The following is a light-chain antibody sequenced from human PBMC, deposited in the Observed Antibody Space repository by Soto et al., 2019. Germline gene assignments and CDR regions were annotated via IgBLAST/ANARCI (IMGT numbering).Light chain of an antibody. CDR3: EQYVSYPLT. V-gene: IGKV1D-16*01. Sequence: DIQMTQSPSSLSAAVGDKVTITCRASQTINSWLAWYQQKPGKAPKALIYAGSNLQSGVQSRFRGSGSGTDFNLASSSLQREDFATYYCEQYVSYPLTFGGETNVEIK. J-gene: IGKJ4*01. CDR2: AGS. CDR1: QTINSW.